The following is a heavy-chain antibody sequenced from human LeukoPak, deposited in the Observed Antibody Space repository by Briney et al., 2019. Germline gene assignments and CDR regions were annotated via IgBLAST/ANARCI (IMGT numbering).Heavy chain of an antibody. Sequence: ASVKVSCKASGYTFTSYDINWVRQATGQGLEWMGWMNPNSGNTGYAQKFQGRVTMTRNTSISTAYMELSSLRSEDTAVYYCARAFGLGVLSGRYYYMDVWGKGTTVTISS. J-gene: IGHJ6*03. CDR2: MNPNSGNT. CDR3: ARAFGLGVLSGRYYYMDV. V-gene: IGHV1-8*01. CDR1: GYTFTSYD. D-gene: IGHD3/OR15-3a*01.